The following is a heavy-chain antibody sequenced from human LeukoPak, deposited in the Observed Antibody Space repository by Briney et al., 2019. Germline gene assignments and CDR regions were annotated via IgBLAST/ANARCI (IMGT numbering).Heavy chain of an antibody. J-gene: IGHJ4*02. CDR1: GGSISSSTYY. CDR3: AKDHYDSSGYPFDY. Sequence: SETLSLTCTVSGGSISSSTYYWGWIRQPPGKGLEWIGSIYYRGNSYYNPSLKSRVTISVDTSKNHFSLKLRSVTAADTAVYYCAKDHYDSSGYPFDYWGQGTLVTVSS. CDR2: IYYRGNS. D-gene: IGHD3-22*01. V-gene: IGHV4-39*07.